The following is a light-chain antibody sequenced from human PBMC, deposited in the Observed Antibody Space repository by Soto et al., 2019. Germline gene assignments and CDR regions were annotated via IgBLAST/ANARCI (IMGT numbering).Light chain of an antibody. CDR1: QSVSRW. CDR2: KAS. CDR3: QEYESFSHST. V-gene: IGKV1-5*03. J-gene: IGKJ3*01. Sequence: DIQMTQSPSTLSASVGDRVIITCRASQSVSRWLAWYQQKPGKAPKLLIYKASTLESGVPSRFSGSGSGTEFNFTITNLQPDDFATYYCQEYESFSHSTFGPGTKVDVK.